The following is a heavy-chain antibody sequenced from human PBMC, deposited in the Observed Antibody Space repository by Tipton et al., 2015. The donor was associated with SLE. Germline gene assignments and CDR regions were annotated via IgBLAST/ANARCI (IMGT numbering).Heavy chain of an antibody. CDR2: IYYSGST. J-gene: IGHJ3*02. D-gene: IGHD7-27*01. Sequence: TLSLTCTVSGGSISSYYWSWIRQPPGKGLEWIGYIYYSGSTNYNPSLKSRVTISVDTSKNQSSLKLSSVTAADTAVYYCARSRSGDHGAFDIWGQGTMATVSS. CDR3: ARSRSGDHGAFDI. V-gene: IGHV4-59*01. CDR1: GGSISSYY.